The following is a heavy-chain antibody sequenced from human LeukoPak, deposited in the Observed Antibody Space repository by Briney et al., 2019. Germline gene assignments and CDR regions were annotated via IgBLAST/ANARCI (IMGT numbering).Heavy chain of an antibody. CDR2: INPNSGGT. Sequence: GASVKVSCKASGGTFSSYAISWVRQAPGQGLERMGWINPNSGGTNYAQKFQGRVTMTRDTSISTAYMELSRLRSDDTAVYYCARFSSSSPRYYYMDVWGKGTTVTVSS. CDR1: GGTFSSYA. CDR3: ARFSSSSPRYYYMDV. V-gene: IGHV1-2*02. J-gene: IGHJ6*03. D-gene: IGHD6-6*01.